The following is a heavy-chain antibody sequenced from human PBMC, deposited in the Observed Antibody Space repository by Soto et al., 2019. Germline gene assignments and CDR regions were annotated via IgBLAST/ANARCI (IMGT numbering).Heavy chain of an antibody. CDR2: IIPILGVT. V-gene: IGHV1-69*02. J-gene: IGHJ5*02. CDR1: GGTFSSYT. Sequence: QVQLVQSGAEVKKPGSSVKVSCKASGGTFSSYTISWVRQAPGHGLEWVGRIIPILGVTNYAQNFQGRVTXXSHKSPSTEYLELRTLRYEDTAVYYCARGFHSSGYFHWLDPWGQGSLVTVCS. D-gene: IGHD3-22*01. CDR3: ARGFHSSGYFHWLDP.